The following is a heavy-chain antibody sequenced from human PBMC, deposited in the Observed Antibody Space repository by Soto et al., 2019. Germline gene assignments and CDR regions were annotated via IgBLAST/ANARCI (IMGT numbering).Heavy chain of an antibody. V-gene: IGHV1-18*01. CDR2: ISAYNGEK. Sequence: ASVKVSCKASGYTFINYGVSWVRQAPGQGLEWMGWISAYNGEKKYAQNVQGRVTLTTDTSTSTAYMEMRTLRSDDTAAYYCARDGPHSQAVGEVWGQGTKVTVSS. J-gene: IGHJ6*02. CDR1: GYTFINYG. D-gene: IGHD6-13*01. CDR3: ARDGPHSQAVGEV.